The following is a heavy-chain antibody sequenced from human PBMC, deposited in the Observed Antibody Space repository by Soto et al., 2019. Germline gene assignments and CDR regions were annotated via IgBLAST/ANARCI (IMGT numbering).Heavy chain of an antibody. J-gene: IGHJ4*01. V-gene: IGHV3-30*18. CDR3: AKTATYVDGYDNTGYSSEDY. D-gene: IGHD3-22*01. Sequence: VQLVESGGGVVLPGRSVRLSCEVSGFTFSDFGLDWVRQAPGKGLEWEAIISHDGSKRFYADSVKGRFTISRDNSKNTLYLQMSSLSPEDTALYYCAKTATYVDGYDNTGYSSEDYWGHGTLVTVSS. CDR2: ISHDGSKR. CDR1: GFTFSDFG.